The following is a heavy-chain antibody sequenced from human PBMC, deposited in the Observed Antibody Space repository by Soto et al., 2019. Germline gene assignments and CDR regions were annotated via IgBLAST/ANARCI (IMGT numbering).Heavy chain of an antibody. Sequence: GGSLRLSCTGSGFSFFSYAMSWVRQAPGKGLEWVSTISGSGGHTYYADSVKGRFVVSRDNDRNTVYLHMSSLTGEDTAVYFCAKIEMGWFAHWGQGTQVTVSS. D-gene: IGHD2-8*01. J-gene: IGHJ5*02. CDR1: GFSFFSYA. CDR3: AKIEMGWFAH. V-gene: IGHV3-23*01. CDR2: ISGSGGHT.